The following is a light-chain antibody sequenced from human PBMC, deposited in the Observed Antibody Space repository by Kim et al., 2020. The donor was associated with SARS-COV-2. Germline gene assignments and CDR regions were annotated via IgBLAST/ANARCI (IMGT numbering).Light chain of an antibody. CDR3: QTYDTVPYN. Sequence: SASVGDRVTITCRASQDIRKYVAWYQQKPGKIPKLLIHAVSTLQSGVPSRFSGGGSGTDFTLTIRGLQPEDVATYYCQTYDTVPYNFGQGTKLEI. CDR2: AVS. CDR1: QDIRKY. J-gene: IGKJ2*01. V-gene: IGKV1-27*01.